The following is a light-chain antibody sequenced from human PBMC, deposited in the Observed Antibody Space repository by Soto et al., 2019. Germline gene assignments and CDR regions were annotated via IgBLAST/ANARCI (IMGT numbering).Light chain of an antibody. CDR2: AAS. CDR3: QQYYSYPPLT. CDR1: PSISSY. V-gene: IGKV1-39*01. J-gene: IGKJ4*01. Sequence: DIQMTQSPSSLSASVGDRVTITCRASPSISSYLNWYQQKPGKAPRLLIYAASSLQSGVPSRFSGSGSGTDFTLTISSLQPEDFATYYCQQYYSYPPLTFGGGTKVEIK.